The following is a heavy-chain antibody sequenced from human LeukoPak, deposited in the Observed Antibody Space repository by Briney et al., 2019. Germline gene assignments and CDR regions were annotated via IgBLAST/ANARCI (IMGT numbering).Heavy chain of an antibody. D-gene: IGHD1-26*01. J-gene: IGHJ5*02. V-gene: IGHV3-23*01. CDR2: ISGSGGST. CDR3: AKGPRLVGATKNWFDP. CDR1: GFTFSSYA. Sequence: GGSLRLSCAASGFTFSSYAMSWVRQAPGKGLEWVSAISGSGGSTYYADSVKGRFTISRDNSKNTLYLQMNSLRAEGTAVYYCAKGPRLVGATKNWFDPWGQGTLVTVSS.